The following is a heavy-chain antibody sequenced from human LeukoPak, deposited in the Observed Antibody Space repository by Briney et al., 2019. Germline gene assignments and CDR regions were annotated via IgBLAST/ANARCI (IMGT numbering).Heavy chain of an antibody. V-gene: IGHV3-66*01. D-gene: IGHD1-26*01. CDR2: IYSGGST. CDR3: ARVGIVGAYFDY. CDR1: GXTVSSNY. J-gene: IGHJ4*02. Sequence: GGSLRLSCAASGXTVSSNYMSWVRQAPGKGLEWVSVIYSGGSTYYSDSVKGRCTISRDNSKNTLYLQMNTLRAEDTAVYYCARVGIVGAYFDYWGQGTLVTVSS.